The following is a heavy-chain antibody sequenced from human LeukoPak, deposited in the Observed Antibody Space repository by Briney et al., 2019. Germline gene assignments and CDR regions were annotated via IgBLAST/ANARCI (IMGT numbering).Heavy chain of an antibody. CDR2: IYPGDSDT. CDR3: ARQRSTAYYDSSGLPYDAFDI. V-gene: IGHV5-51*01. CDR1: GYSFTSYW. Sequence: GESLKISCKGSGYSFTSYWIGWVRQMPGKGLEWMGIIYPGDSDTRYSPSFQGQVTISADKSITTGYLQWRSLKASDTAMYYCARQRSTAYYDSSGLPYDAFDIWGQGTMVTVSS. D-gene: IGHD3-22*01. J-gene: IGHJ3*02.